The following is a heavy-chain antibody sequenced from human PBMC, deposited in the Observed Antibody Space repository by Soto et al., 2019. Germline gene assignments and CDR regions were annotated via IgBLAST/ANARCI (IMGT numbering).Heavy chain of an antibody. D-gene: IGHD3-22*01. Sequence: PGGTLRLSCAASGFTFSSYAMHWVRQAPRPGLERAAIISYDGSNKYYADPVKGRFTISRDNSKNTLYLQMNSLRAEDTAVYYCARDPFYDSSGYYYVPYYYYYYGMDVWGQGTTVTVSS. CDR1: GFTFSSYA. J-gene: IGHJ6*02. CDR2: ISYDGSNK. CDR3: ARDPFYDSSGYYYVPYYYYYYGMDV. V-gene: IGHV3-30-3*01.